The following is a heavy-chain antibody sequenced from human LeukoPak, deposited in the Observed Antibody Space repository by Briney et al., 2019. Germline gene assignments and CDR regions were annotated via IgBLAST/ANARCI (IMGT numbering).Heavy chain of an antibody. D-gene: IGHD2-8*01. V-gene: IGHV3-30*18. J-gene: IGHJ4*02. CDR3: AKESVLMVYALDY. Sequence: PGGSLRLSCAASGFTFSSYGMHWVRQAPGKGLEWVAVISYDGSNKYYADSVKGRFTISRDNSKNTLYLQMNSLRAEDTAVYYCAKESVLMVYALDYWGQGTLVTVSS. CDR1: GFTFSSYG. CDR2: ISYDGSNK.